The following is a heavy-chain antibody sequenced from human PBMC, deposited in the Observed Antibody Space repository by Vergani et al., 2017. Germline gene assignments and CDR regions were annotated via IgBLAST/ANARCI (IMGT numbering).Heavy chain of an antibody. CDR1: GFTFSSYA. D-gene: IGHD2-2*01. V-gene: IGHV3-30*04. J-gene: IGHJ4*02. CDR2: ISYDGSNK. CDR3: ARDGEGVVPALGI. Sequence: QVQLVESGGGVVQPGRSLRLSCAASGFTFSSYAMHWVRQAPGKGLEWVAVISYDGSNKYYADSVKGRFTISRDNSKNTLYLQMNSLRAEDTAVYYCARDGEGVVPALGIWGQGILVTVSS.